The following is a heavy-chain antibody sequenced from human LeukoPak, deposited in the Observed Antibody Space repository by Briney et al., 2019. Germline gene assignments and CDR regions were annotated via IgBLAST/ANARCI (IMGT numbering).Heavy chain of an antibody. D-gene: IGHD5-18*01. CDR1: GFTFSNYG. CDR3: ARDERWIQFNY. V-gene: IGHV3-23*01. CDR2: IVGSGVTT. J-gene: IGHJ4*02. Sequence: GGSLRLSCVASGFTFSNYGMNWVRQTPGKGLEWVSGIVGSGVTTYYADSVKGRFTISRDNSKNTLYLHMNGLRVEDTAIYYCARDERWIQFNYWGQGTLVTVSS.